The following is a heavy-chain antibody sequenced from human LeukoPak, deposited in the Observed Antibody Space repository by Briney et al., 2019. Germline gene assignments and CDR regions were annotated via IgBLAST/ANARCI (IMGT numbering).Heavy chain of an antibody. D-gene: IGHD3-22*01. CDR3: ARGPPTDYYDSSGFYYVFDY. V-gene: IGHV4-39*07. CDR1: SGSISRSTYY. CDR2: INHSGST. J-gene: IGHJ4*02. Sequence: SETLSLTCSVSSGSISRSTYYWGWIRQPPGKGLEWIGEINHSGSTNYNPSLKSRVTISVDTSKNQFSLKLSSVTAADTAVYFCARGPPTDYYDSSGFYYVFDYWGQGTLVTVSS.